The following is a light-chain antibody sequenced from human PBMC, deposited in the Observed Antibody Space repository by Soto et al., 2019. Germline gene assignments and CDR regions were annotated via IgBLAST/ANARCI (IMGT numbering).Light chain of an antibody. CDR2: GAS. V-gene: IGKV3-15*01. CDR3: QQYNNWPLT. Sequence: EIVMTQSPATLSVSPGERATLSCRASQSVSSNLAWYQQKPGQAPRLFIYGASTRATGIPARFSGSGSGTEFTLTISSLESEDFAVYYCQQYNNWPLTFGQGTKVDIK. J-gene: IGKJ1*01. CDR1: QSVSSN.